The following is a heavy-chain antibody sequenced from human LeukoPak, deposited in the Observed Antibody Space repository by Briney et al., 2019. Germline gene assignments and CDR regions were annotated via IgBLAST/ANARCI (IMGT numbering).Heavy chain of an antibody. V-gene: IGHV1-18*01. Sequence: GASVKVSCKASNNTLSNNGITWVRQAPGQGLEWMGWTSGYNTYTTYAQKFQDRITMTKDTSTNTAYMEMRSLRSDDTAMYYCARVRLVWGVESFDLWGQGTMVTVSS. CDR3: ARVRLVWGVESFDL. CDR2: TSGYNTYT. D-gene: IGHD3-16*01. CDR1: NNTLSNNG. J-gene: IGHJ3*01.